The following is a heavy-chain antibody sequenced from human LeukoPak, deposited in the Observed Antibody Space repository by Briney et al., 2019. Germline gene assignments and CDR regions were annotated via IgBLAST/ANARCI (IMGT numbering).Heavy chain of an antibody. CDR1: GFTFSSYS. CDR2: ISSSSSYI. CDR3: ARVRYCSGGSCYSPFDY. Sequence: PGGSLRLSCAASGFTFSSYSMNWVRQAPGKGLEWVSSISSSSSYIYYADSVKARFTISRDNAKNSLYLQMNSLRAEDTAVYYCARVRYCSGGSCYSPFDYWGQGTLVTVSS. J-gene: IGHJ4*02. D-gene: IGHD2-15*01. V-gene: IGHV3-21*01.